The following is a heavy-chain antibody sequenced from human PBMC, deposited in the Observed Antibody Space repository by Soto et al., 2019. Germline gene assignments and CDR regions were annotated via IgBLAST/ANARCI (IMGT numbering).Heavy chain of an antibody. CDR1: RYSFTTYS. CDR2: INAGNGDT. Sequence: ASVKVSCKASRYSFTTYSLHWVRQAPGQRLEWMGWINAGNGDTKYSEKFQGRVTITRDTSANTAYMELSSLRSEDTSVYYCARDPGTGAALRAYHFDYWGQGTLVTVSS. D-gene: IGHD1-1*01. CDR3: ARDPGTGAALRAYHFDY. J-gene: IGHJ4*02. V-gene: IGHV1-3*01.